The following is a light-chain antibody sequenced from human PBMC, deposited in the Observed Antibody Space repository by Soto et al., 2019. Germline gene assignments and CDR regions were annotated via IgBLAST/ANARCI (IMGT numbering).Light chain of an antibody. CDR3: QQYDKWPPSNT. CDR2: GAS. J-gene: IGKJ2*01. CDR1: QSVSSN. V-gene: IGKV3-15*01. Sequence: EIVMTQSPATLSVSPGERATLSCRASQSVSSNLAWYQQKPGQAPRLLIYGASTRATGIPARFSGSGSGTEFTLTISSLQSEDFAVYYCQQYDKWPPSNTFGQGTKVEIK.